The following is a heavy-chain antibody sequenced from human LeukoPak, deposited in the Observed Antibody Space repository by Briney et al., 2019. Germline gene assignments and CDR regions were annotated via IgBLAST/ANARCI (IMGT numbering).Heavy chain of an antibody. CDR1: GFTFSTYS. D-gene: IGHD5-12*01. CDR2: ISDSGAM. V-gene: IGHV3-48*01. CDR3: ARDGGYRGYDADC. J-gene: IGHJ4*02. Sequence: GGSLRLSCAASGFTFSTYSMKWVRQAPGKGLEWVSYISDSGAMYYADSVRGRFTISRENAQNSLFLRMNSLRAEDTAVYYCARDGGYRGYDADCWGQGTLVTVSS.